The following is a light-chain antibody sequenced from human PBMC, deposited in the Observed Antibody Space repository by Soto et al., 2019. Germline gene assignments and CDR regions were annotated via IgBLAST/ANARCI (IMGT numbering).Light chain of an antibody. Sequence: AIRMTQSPSSFSASTGARVTITCRASQGISSHLALYQVKPGKAPRLLIYTASYLEIGVPSRFSGSGSGTDFTLTISSLQSEDFAVYYCQQYFSYPLTFGGGTKVEIK. CDR2: TAS. CDR1: QGISSH. V-gene: IGKV1-8*01. J-gene: IGKJ4*02. CDR3: QQYFSYPLT.